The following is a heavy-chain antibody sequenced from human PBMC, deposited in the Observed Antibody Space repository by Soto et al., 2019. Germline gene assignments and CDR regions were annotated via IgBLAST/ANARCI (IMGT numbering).Heavy chain of an antibody. J-gene: IGHJ4*02. V-gene: IGHV3-30*04. CDR1: GFTFSSFA. D-gene: IGHD6-19*01. CDR2: LSDDGSSK. CDR3: TRVEQWRYIANY. Sequence: QVQLVESGGGVVQPGRSLRLSCAASGFTFSSFAMHWVRQAPGKGLEWVAVLSDDGSSKYYADSVKGRFTISRDNSKNTLYLQMNSLRGEDTAVYSCTRVEQWRYIANYWGQGTLVTVSS.